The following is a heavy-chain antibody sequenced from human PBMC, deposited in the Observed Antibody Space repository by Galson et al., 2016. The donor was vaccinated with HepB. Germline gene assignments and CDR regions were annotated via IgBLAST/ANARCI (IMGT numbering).Heavy chain of an antibody. CDR3: ARAIADLKAPYNYYYMYV. CDR2: INPNSGRT. V-gene: IGHV1-2*02. Sequence: SVKVSCKASGYTFTDFYMHWVRQAPGQGLERMGWINPNSGRTNYAQKFQGRVSMTRDTSISTAYMELSRLTFDDTAVYYRARAIADLKAPYNYYYMYVWGKGTTVAVSS. J-gene: IGHJ6*03. D-gene: IGHD2-21*01. CDR1: GYTFTDFY.